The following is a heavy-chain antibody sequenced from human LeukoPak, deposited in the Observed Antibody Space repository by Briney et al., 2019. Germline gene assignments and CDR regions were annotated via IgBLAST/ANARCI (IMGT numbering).Heavy chain of an antibody. D-gene: IGHD1-26*01. Sequence: GGSLRLSCAASGFSFSGYWMRWVRQAPEKGLEWVANIAHDGSEKKYVDSVRGHFTISRDNAKNTLYLQINSLTVEDTGVYYCARPSQYSGSYFDSWGQGTLVTVSS. CDR3: ARPSQYSGSYFDS. CDR2: IAHDGSEK. CDR1: GFSFSGYW. J-gene: IGHJ4*02. V-gene: IGHV3-7*01.